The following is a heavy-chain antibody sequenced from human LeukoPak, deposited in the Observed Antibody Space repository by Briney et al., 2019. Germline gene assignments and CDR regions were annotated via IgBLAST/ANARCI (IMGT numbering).Heavy chain of an antibody. J-gene: IGHJ4*02. V-gene: IGHV1-18*01. CDR2: ISVYSGNT. CDR1: GYTFINYD. Sequence: GASVKVSCKASGYTFINYDISWVRQAPGQGLEWMGWISVYSGNTNYAQKFQGRVTMTTDTSTSTAYMELRSLRSDDTAMYYCARVDSGRYYGHDYWGQGTLVTVTS. D-gene: IGHD1-26*01. CDR3: ARVDSGRYYGHDY.